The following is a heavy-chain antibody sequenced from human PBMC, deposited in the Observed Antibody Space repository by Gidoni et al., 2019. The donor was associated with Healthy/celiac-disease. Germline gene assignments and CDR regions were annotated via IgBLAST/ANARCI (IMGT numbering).Heavy chain of an antibody. J-gene: IGHJ4*02. CDR3: ARGAEPGIAVAGTGFDY. CDR1: GYTFTVSY. V-gene: IGHV1-2*02. Sequence: QVQLVQSGAEVKKPGASVKVYCKPSGYTFTVSYLHWVRQAPGQGLAWMGWINPNSGVTNYAQKFQGRVTMTRDTSISTAYMELSRLRSDDTAVDYCARGAEPGIAVAGTGFDYWGQGTLVTVSS. CDR2: INPNSGVT. D-gene: IGHD6-19*01.